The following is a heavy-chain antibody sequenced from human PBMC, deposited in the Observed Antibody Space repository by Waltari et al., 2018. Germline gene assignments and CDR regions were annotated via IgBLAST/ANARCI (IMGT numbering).Heavy chain of an antibody. CDR1: GGSISSHY. CDR3: ARDLPYSYGIMGAFDI. Sequence: QVQLQESGPGLVKPSETLSLTCTVSGGSISSHYWSWIRQPPGKGLEWIGYIYYSGSTNYNPSLKSRVTISVDTSKNQFSLKLSSVTAADTAVYYCARDLPYSYGIMGAFDIWGQGTMVTVSP. CDR2: IYYSGST. J-gene: IGHJ3*02. V-gene: IGHV4-59*11. D-gene: IGHD5-18*01.